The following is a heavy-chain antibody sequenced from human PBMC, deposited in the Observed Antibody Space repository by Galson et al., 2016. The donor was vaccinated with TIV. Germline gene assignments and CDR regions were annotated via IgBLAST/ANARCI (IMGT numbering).Heavy chain of an antibody. Sequence: SVKVSCKASGYTFSGFYMHWVRQAPGQGLEWVGWINPASGDTDYSQKFQGRVTLTTDPSINTAYMELSGLRSADTAIYYWARRDIIMGVDPWGQGTVVTVSS. CDR1: GYTFSGFY. CDR3: ARRDIIMGVDP. CDR2: INPASGDT. J-gene: IGHJ5*02. D-gene: IGHD2-8*01. V-gene: IGHV1-2*02.